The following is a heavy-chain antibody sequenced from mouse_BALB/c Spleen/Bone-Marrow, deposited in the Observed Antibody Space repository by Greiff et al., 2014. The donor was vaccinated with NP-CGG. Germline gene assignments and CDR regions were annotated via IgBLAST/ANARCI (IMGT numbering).Heavy chain of an antibody. J-gene: IGHJ4*01. CDR2: IDPANGNT. CDR1: GFNIKDTY. CDR3: ARYGNYCYAMDY. D-gene: IGHD2-1*01. V-gene: IGHV14-3*02. Sequence: EVKLMESGAELVKPGASVKLSCTASGFNIKDTYMHWVKQRPEQGLEWIGRIDPANGNTKYDPKFQGKATITADTSSNTAYLQLSSLTSGDTAVYYCARYGNYCYAMDYWGQGTSVTVSS.